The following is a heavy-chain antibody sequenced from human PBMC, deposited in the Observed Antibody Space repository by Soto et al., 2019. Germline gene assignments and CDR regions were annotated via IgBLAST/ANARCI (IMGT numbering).Heavy chain of an antibody. CDR1: VFIFGDYE. Sequence: GGTLRLSCAASVFIFGDYEMNWVRQAPGKGLEWIAHISFSGSTIYYADSVKGRFSISRDNSNNFLYLQLSGLRADDSAVYYCTRGAGFFYGVDVWGLGTTVTVSS. D-gene: IGHD3-10*01. J-gene: IGHJ6*02. CDR3: TRGAGFFYGVDV. V-gene: IGHV3-48*03. CDR2: ISFSGSTI.